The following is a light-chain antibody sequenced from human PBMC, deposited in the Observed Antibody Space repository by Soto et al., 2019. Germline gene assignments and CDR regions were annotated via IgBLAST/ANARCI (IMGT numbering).Light chain of an antibody. CDR2: DVS. Sequence: QSVLTQPASLSWAPGQSIGISCPGTSSNVGGYNYVSWYQHHPGKVPQIMIYDVSSRPSGVSDRFSGSKSGNTASLTISGLQAEDEADYYCSSYTSSNTYVFGTGXKVTVL. CDR1: SSNVGGYNY. V-gene: IGLV2-14*03. J-gene: IGLJ1*01. CDR3: SSYTSSNTYV.